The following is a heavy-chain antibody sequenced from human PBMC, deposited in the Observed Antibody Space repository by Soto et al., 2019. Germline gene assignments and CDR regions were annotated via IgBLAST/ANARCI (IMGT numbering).Heavy chain of an antibody. Sequence: GASVKVSCKASGYTFTSYGISWVRQAPGQGLEWMGRISAYNGNTNYAQKHQGRVTKTTNTSTSTANKEMRSLRTDNTAVYYCAREYRSWLAVAGLDYWGQGTLVTVSS. CDR1: GYTFTSYG. J-gene: IGHJ4*02. D-gene: IGHD6-19*01. CDR2: ISAYNGNT. V-gene: IGHV1-18*01. CDR3: AREYRSWLAVAGLDY.